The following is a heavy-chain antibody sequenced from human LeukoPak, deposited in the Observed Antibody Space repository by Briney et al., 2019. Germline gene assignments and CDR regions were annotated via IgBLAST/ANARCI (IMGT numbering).Heavy chain of an antibody. V-gene: IGHV3-30*02. Sequence: GGSLRLSCAASGFTFKNYAVHWVRQAPGKGLEWVAFIRHDGNNKYYADSVKGRFTISRDNSKNTLYLQMNSLRAEDTAVYYCAREHVLLWFGELRGDAFDIWGQGTMVTVSS. J-gene: IGHJ3*02. CDR2: IRHDGNNK. CDR1: GFTFKNYA. CDR3: AREHVLLWFGELRGDAFDI. D-gene: IGHD3-10*01.